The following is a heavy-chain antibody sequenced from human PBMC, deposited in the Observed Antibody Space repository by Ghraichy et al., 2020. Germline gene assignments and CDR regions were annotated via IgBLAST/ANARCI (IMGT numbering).Heavy chain of an antibody. CDR3: SRLRDYCLKD. CDR2: ISSSVSI. V-gene: IGHV4-59*11. J-gene: IGHJ4*02. D-gene: IGHD5-12*01. CDR1: GGSISSQY. Sequence: SETLSLTCTVSGGSISSQYWSCIRQHPGKGLEWIGYISSSVSIHYNPSLKSRVTISVHTSKHQFSLKVNSVIAADTAVYYCSRLRDYCLKDWGQGTLVSVSA.